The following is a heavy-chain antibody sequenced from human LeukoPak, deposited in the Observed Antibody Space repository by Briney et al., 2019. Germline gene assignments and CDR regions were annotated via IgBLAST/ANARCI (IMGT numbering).Heavy chain of an antibody. V-gene: IGHV1-18*01. D-gene: IGHD3-22*01. CDR1: GYTFTSYG. CDR3: ARDPAYYDSSGHYYYYYYYGMDV. Sequence: ASVKVSCKASGYTFTSYGISWVRQAPGQGLEWMGWISAYNGNTNYAQKLQGRVAMTTDTSTSTAYMELRSLRSDDTAVYYCARDPAYYDSSGHYYYYYYYGMDVWGQGTTVTVSS. CDR2: ISAYNGNT. J-gene: IGHJ6*02.